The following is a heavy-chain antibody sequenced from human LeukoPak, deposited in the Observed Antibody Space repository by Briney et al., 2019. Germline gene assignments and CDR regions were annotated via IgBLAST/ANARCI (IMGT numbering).Heavy chain of an antibody. V-gene: IGHV3-30-3*01. CDR1: GFTFSSYA. CDR2: ISYDGSNK. J-gene: IGHJ4*02. Sequence: GRSLRLSCAASGFTFSSYAMHWVRQAPGKGLEWVAVISYDGSNKYYADSVKGRFTISRDNSKNTLYLQMNSLRAEDTAVYYCARDYHYYDSSGYFIWGEGTLVTVS. CDR3: ARDYHYYDSSGYFI. D-gene: IGHD3-22*01.